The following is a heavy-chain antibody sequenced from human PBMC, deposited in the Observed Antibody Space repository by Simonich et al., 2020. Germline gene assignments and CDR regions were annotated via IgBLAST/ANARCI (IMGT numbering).Heavy chain of an antibody. V-gene: IGHV1-2*02. D-gene: IGHD7-27*01. CDR1: GYTFTGYY. J-gene: IGHJ3*02. CDR3: ARGRLTGDKGAFDI. Sequence: QVQLVQSGAEVKKPGASVKVSCKASGYTFTGYYMHWVRQAPGQGLEWVGWINPNSGGTNYAQKVQGRVTMTRDTSISTAYMELSRLRSDDTAVYYCARGRLTGDKGAFDIWGQGTMVTVSS. CDR2: INPNSGGT.